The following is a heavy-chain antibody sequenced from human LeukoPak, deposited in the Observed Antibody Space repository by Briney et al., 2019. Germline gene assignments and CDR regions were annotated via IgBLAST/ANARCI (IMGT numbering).Heavy chain of an antibody. Sequence: ASVKVSCKASGYTFTGYYTHWVRQAPGQGLEWMGWINPNSGGTNYAQKFQGRVTMTRDTSISTAYMELSRLRSDDTAVYYCARARYSSGWYYFDYWGQGTLVTVSS. CDR2: INPNSGGT. D-gene: IGHD6-19*01. V-gene: IGHV1-2*02. CDR3: ARARYSSGWYYFDY. CDR1: GYTFTGYY. J-gene: IGHJ4*02.